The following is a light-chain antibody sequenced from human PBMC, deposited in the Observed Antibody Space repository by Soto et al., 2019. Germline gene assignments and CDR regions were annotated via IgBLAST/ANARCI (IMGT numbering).Light chain of an antibody. CDR3: CSYAGSSTPYV. CDR1: SSDAGSYNL. J-gene: IGLJ1*01. Sequence: QSALTQPASVSGSPGQSITISCTGTSSDAGSYNLVSWYQQHPGKAPKLMIYEGSKRPSGVSNRFSGSKSGNTASLTISGLQAEDEADYYCCSYAGSSTPYVFGTGTQLTVL. CDR2: EGS. V-gene: IGLV2-23*01.